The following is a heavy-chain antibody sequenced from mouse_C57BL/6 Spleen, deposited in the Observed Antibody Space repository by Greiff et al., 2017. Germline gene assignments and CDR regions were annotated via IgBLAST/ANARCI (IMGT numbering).Heavy chain of an antibody. CDR2: INPSSGYT. J-gene: IGHJ2*01. D-gene: IGHD3-2*02. CDR1: GYTFTSYT. CDR3: ARMGTAQATYYFDY. Sequence: VKLVESGAELARPGASVKMSCKASGYTFTSYTMHWVKQRPGQGLEWIGYINPSSGYTKYNQKFKDKATLTADKSSSTAYMQLSSMTSEDSAVYYCARMGTAQATYYFDYWGQGTTLTVSS. V-gene: IGHV1-4*01.